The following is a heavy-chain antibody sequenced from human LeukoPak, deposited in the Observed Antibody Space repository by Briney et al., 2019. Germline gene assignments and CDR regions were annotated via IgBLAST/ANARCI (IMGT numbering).Heavy chain of an antibody. J-gene: IGHJ5*02. CDR3: AREYYDILTGYPNWFDP. CDR2: IIPIFGTA. Sequence: SVKVSCKASGGTFSSYAISWVRQAPGQGLEWMGGIIPIFGTANYAQKFQGRVTITADKSTSTAYMELSSLRSEDTAVYYCAREYYDILTGYPNWFDPWGQETLVTVSS. V-gene: IGHV1-69*06. D-gene: IGHD3-9*01. CDR1: GGTFSSYA.